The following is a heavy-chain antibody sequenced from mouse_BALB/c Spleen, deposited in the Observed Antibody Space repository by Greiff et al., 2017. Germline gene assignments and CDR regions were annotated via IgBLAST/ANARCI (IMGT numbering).Heavy chain of an antibody. V-gene: IGHV2-2*02. D-gene: IGHD1-2*01. CDR1: GFSLTSYG. CDR3: ASHYPFWYFDV. CDR2: IWSGGST. Sequence: VQLQQSGPGLVQPSQSLSITCTVSGFSLTSYGVHWVRQSPGKGLEWLGVIWSGGSTDYNAAFISRLSISKDNSKSQVFFKMNSLQANDTAIYYCASHYPFWYFDVWGAGTTVTVSS. J-gene: IGHJ1*01.